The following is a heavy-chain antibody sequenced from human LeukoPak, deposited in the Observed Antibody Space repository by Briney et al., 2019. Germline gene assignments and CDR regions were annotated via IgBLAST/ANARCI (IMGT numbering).Heavy chain of an antibody. CDR1: GFIFSSYA. V-gene: IGHV3-48*03. J-gene: IGHJ6*02. CDR3: ARRLPYFGMDV. CDR2: ITNDGRAI. D-gene: IGHD5-18*01. Sequence: GGSLRLSCAASGFIFSSYAMHWVRQAPGKGLEWVSFITNDGRAIDYTHSVKGRFTISRDNARNSLYLQMNSLRAEDTALYYCARRLPYFGMDVWGQGTTVTVFS.